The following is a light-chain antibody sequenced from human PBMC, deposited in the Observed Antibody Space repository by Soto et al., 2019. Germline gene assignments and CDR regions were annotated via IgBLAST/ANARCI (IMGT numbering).Light chain of an antibody. J-gene: IGLJ3*02. CDR1: ISDFGNYNL. Sequence: QSALIQPASVSGSPGQSITISCIGTISDFGNYNLVSWYQHYPGKAPKLIMYEGSRRPSGVSDRFSGSKSGGTASLTISGLQAEDEADYYCCSYAGSSAVVFGGGTKVTVL. CDR2: EGS. V-gene: IGLV2-23*01. CDR3: CSYAGSSAVV.